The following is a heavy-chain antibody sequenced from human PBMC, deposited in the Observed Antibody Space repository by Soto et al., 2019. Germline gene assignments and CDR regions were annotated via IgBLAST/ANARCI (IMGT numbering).Heavy chain of an antibody. Sequence: PGGSLRLSCAASGFTFSDYYMSWIRQAPGKGLEWVSYISSSSSYTNYADSVKGRFTISRDNAKNSLYLQMNSLRAEDTAVYYFTRFTFGDLFLPAFDYWGQGTLVTVSS. CDR1: GFTFSDYY. CDR3: TRFTFGDLFLPAFDY. J-gene: IGHJ4*02. V-gene: IGHV3-11*03. D-gene: IGHD3-10*01. CDR2: ISSSSSYT.